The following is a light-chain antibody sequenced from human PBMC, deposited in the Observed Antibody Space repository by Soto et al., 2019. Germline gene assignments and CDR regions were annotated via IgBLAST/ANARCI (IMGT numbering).Light chain of an antibody. J-gene: IGKJ1*01. CDR3: QQYVTAFRS. CDR2: KAS. V-gene: IGKV1-5*03. CDR1: QSISSW. Sequence: DIQMTQSTSNLSASVGDRVTITCRASQSISSWLAWYQQKPGTAPKLLIYKASSLESGVPSRFSGSGSGTEFTLTISSLQPDDFATYYCQQYVTAFRSFGQGTKVDIK.